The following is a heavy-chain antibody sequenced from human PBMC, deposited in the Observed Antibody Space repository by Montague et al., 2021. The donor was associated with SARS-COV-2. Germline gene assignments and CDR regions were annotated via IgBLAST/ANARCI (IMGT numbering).Heavy chain of an antibody. CDR3: ARAHSGSWAHLDN. J-gene: IGHJ4*02. Sequence: TLSLTCTVSGGSISSGSYYWSWIRQPAGKGLEWIGSIYTSGTTDYSFSLKSRVTISVDTSKNQFSLKLTSVTAADTAVYYCARAHSGSWAHLDNWGQGGLVSVSS. CDR1: GGSISSGSYY. CDR2: IYTSGTT. D-gene: IGHD5-12*01. V-gene: IGHV4-61*02.